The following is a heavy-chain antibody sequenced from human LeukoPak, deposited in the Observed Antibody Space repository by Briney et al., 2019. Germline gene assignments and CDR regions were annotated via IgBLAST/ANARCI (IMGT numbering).Heavy chain of an antibody. CDR3: ARENRRYSGITAERAFDV. V-gene: IGHV3-48*03. Sequence: GGSLRLSCAASGFTFSSYEMNWVRQAPGEGLEWVSYISSSGSTIYYADSVKGRFTISRDNAKNSLYLQMNSLRAEDTAVYYCARENRRYSGITAERAFDVWGQGTMVTVSS. CDR2: ISSSGSTI. D-gene: IGHD1-26*01. CDR1: GFTFSSYE. J-gene: IGHJ3*01.